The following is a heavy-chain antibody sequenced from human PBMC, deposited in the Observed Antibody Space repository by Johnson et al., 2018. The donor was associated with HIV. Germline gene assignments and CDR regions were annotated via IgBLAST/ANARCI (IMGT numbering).Heavy chain of an antibody. J-gene: IGHJ3*02. Sequence: VQLVESGGDLVKPGGSLRLSCAASGFIFSDYYMTWIRQAPGQGLEWVALISYDGGNKYYADSVKGRFTISRDTSKNTLYLQMNSLRAEDTAVDYCARDWAAVGRVGGMDAFDIWGQGTMVTVSS. V-gene: IGHV3-30*14. CDR3: ARDWAAVGRVGGMDAFDI. CDR2: ISYDGGNK. CDR1: GFIFSDYY. D-gene: IGHD6-13*01.